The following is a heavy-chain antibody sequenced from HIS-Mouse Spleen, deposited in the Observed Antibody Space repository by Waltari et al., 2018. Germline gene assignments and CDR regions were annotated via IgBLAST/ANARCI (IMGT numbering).Heavy chain of an antibody. CDR3: ARVYYDFWSGYYY. V-gene: IGHV1-8*01. CDR1: GYTFTSYD. J-gene: IGHJ4*02. CDR2: MNPNSGNT. D-gene: IGHD3-3*01. Sequence: QVQLVQSGAEVKKPGASVKVSCKASGYTFTSYDINWVRQATGQGLEWMGWMNPNSGNTGYAKKFHGRGTMTRNTSISTAYMELRSLRSEDTAVYYCARVYYDFWSGYYYWGQGTLVTVSS.